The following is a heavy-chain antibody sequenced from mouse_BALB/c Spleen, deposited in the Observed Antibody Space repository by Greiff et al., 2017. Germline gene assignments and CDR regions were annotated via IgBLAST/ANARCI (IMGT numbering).Heavy chain of an antibody. D-gene: IGHD2-3*01. J-gene: IGHJ3*01. Sequence: EVNLVESGPGLVKPSQSLSLTCTVTGYSITSDYAWNWIRQFPGNKLEWMGYISYSGSTSYNPSLKSRISITRDTSKNQFFLQLNSVTTEDTATYYCARRGEDGYYPAWFAYWGQGTLVTVSA. V-gene: IGHV3-2*02. CDR3: ARRGEDGYYPAWFAY. CDR2: ISYSGST. CDR1: GYSITSDYA.